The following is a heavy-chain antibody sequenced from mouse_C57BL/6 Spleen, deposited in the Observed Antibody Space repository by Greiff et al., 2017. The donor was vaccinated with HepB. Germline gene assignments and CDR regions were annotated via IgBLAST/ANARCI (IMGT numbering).Heavy chain of an antibody. V-gene: IGHV3-6*01. Sequence: ESGPGLVKPSQSLSLTCSVSGYSITSGNYWNWIRHFPGNKLEWMGYISYDGSNNYNPSLKTRISITRDRSKYQFFLKLNSVTTEDTPRDYCASYGRDFDYWGQGTTVTVCS. CDR2: ISYDGSN. J-gene: IGHJ2*01. CDR1: GYSITSGNY. D-gene: IGHD1-1*01. CDR3: ASYGRDFDY.